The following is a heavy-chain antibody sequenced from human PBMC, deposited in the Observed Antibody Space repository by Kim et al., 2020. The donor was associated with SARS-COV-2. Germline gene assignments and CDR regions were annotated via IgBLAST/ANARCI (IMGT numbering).Heavy chain of an antibody. CDR1: GFTFSSYW. D-gene: IGHD3-16*02. CDR2: INSDGSST. Sequence: GGSLRLSCAASGFTFSSYWMHWVRQAPGKGLVWVSRINSDGSSTSYADSVKGRFTISRDNAKNTLYLQMNSLRAEDTAVYYCAREKYYDYVWGSYPLLWGQGTLVTVSS. V-gene: IGHV3-74*01. J-gene: IGHJ4*02. CDR3: AREKYYDYVWGSYPLL.